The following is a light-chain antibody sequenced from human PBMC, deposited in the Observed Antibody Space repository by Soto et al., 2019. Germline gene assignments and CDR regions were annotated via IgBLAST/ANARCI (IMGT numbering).Light chain of an antibody. Sequence: QSALTQPASVSGSPGQSITISCTGTSSDVGGCHCVSWYQQHPGKAPKLMIYDVTNRPSGVSTRFSGSKSVNTASLTIYGLQAEDEADYYCSSYTRSSTVVFGGGTKLTVL. CDR1: SSDVGGCHC. J-gene: IGLJ2*01. CDR3: SSYTRSSTVV. V-gene: IGLV2-14*01. CDR2: DVT.